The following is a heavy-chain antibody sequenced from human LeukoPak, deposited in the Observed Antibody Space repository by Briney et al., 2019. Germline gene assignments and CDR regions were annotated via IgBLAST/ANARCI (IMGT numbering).Heavy chain of an antibody. CDR2: IYYSGST. CDR1: GGSISSGGYY. Sequence: SETLSLTCTVSGGSISSGGYYWSWIRQHPGKGLEWIGYIYYSGSTYYNPSLKSRVTISVDTSKNQFSLKLSSVTAADTAVYYCARLRSSTSCYKLGNFDYWGQGTLVTVSS. CDR3: ARLRSSTSCYKLGNFDY. D-gene: IGHD2-2*01. V-gene: IGHV4-31*03. J-gene: IGHJ4*02.